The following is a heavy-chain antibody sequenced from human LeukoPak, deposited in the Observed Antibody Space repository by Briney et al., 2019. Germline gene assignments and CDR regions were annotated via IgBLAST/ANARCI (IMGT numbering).Heavy chain of an antibody. CDR2: INHSGST. D-gene: IGHD4-23*01. CDR3: ARVLRGTVAPPRQNYYYYYMDV. Sequence: SETLSLTCAVYGGSFSGYCWSWIRQPPGKGLEWIGEINHSGSTNYNPSLKSRVTISVDTSKNQFSLKLSSVTAADTAVYYCARVLRGTVAPPRQNYYYYYMDVWGKGTTVTVSS. CDR1: GGSFSGYC. J-gene: IGHJ6*03. V-gene: IGHV4-34*01.